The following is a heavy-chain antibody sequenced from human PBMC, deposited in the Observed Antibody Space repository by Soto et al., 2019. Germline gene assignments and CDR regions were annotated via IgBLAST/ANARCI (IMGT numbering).Heavy chain of an antibody. CDR1: GFTFRNYP. V-gene: IGHV3-23*01. J-gene: IGHJ4*02. D-gene: IGHD2-2*01. Sequence: GGSLRLSCAASGFTFRNYPMNWVRQAPGKGLEWVSSISGSGGSTYYADSVKGRFTISRDNPKNTISLQMNSLRAEDTAVYYCAKEQTHSEADTSSIFDYWGQGTLVTVSS. CDR3: AKEQTHSEADTSSIFDY. CDR2: ISGSGGST.